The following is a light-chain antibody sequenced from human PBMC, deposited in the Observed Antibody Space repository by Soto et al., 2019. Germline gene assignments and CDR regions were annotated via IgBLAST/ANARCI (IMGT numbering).Light chain of an antibody. Sequence: EIVLTQSPATLSLSPGERDTLSCRASQSVDSYLAWYQQKPGQAPRLLIYDASNRATGIPARFSGSGSETGFTLTISSLEPADFAVYYCQQRRSWPITFGQGTRLEIK. CDR1: QSVDSY. CDR2: DAS. CDR3: QQRRSWPIT. V-gene: IGKV3-11*01. J-gene: IGKJ5*01.